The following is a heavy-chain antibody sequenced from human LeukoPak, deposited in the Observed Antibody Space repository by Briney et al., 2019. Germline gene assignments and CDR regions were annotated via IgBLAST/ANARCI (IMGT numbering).Heavy chain of an antibody. V-gene: IGHV3-23*01. CDR3: AKEVRPNDY. D-gene: IGHD1-1*01. CDR1: GFTFSSYE. Sequence: GGSLRLSCAASGFTFSSYEMNWVRQAPGKGLEWVSGISRGGGSTYYADSVKGRFTISRDTSIDTLYLQMNSLRAEDTAVYYCAKEVRPNDYWGQGTLVTVSS. J-gene: IGHJ4*02. CDR2: ISRGGGST.